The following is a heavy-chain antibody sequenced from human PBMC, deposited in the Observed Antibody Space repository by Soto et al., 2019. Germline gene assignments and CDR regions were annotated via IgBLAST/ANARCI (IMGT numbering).Heavy chain of an antibody. Sequence: QVQLVESGGGVVQPGRSLRLSCAASGFTFSSYAMHWVRQAPGKGLEWVAVISYDGSNKYYADSVKGRFTISRDNSKNTLYLKMNSLRAEDTAVYYCAKNLGYCISTSCYLSLDYWGQGTLVTVSS. CDR2: ISYDGSNK. J-gene: IGHJ4*02. CDR3: AKNLGYCISTSCYLSLDY. CDR1: GFTFSSYA. D-gene: IGHD2-2*01. V-gene: IGHV3-30-3*02.